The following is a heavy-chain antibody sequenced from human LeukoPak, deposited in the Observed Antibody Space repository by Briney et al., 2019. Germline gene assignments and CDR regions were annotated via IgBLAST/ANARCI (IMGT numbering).Heavy chain of an antibody. CDR1: GGSISSSSYY. CDR3: ARQNEEQLIFDY. D-gene: IGHD6-13*01. CDR2: IYYSGCT. V-gene: IGHV4-39*01. J-gene: IGHJ4*02. Sequence: PSETLSLTCTVSGGSISSSSYYWGWIRQPPGKGLEWIGSIYYSGCTYYNPSLKSRVTISVDTSKNQFSLKLSSVTAADTAVYYCARQNEEQLIFDYWGQGTLVTVSS.